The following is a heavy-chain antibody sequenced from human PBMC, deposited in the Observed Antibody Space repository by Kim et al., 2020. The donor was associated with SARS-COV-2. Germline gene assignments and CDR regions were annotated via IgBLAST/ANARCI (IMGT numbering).Heavy chain of an antibody. V-gene: IGHV1-2*02. CDR3: AGAGGSGSYDY. Sequence: ASVKVSCKASGYTFTGYYMHWVRQAPGQGLEWMGWINPNSGGTSYAQKFQGRVTMTRDTSISTAYMELSRLRSDDTAVYYCAGAGGSGSYDYWGQGTLVTVSS. D-gene: IGHD3-10*01. J-gene: IGHJ4*02. CDR2: INPNSGGT. CDR1: GYTFTGYY.